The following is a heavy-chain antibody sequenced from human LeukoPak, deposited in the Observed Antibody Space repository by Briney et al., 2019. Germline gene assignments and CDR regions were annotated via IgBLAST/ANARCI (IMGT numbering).Heavy chain of an antibody. CDR3: ARDHSSWEVPSDY. V-gene: IGHV3-74*01. D-gene: IGHD6-13*01. CDR2: MNTDGSDR. CDR1: GFSFNTYW. Sequence: GGSLRLSCAASGFSFNTYWMHWVRQVPGKGLVWVSGMNTDGSDRSYADSVKGRFTISRDNAKNTLYLQMNSLRAEDTAVYYCARDHSSWEVPSDYWGQGTPVTVSS. J-gene: IGHJ4*02.